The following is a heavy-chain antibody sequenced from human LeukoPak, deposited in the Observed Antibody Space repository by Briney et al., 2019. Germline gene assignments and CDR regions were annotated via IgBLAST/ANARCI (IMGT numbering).Heavy chain of an antibody. V-gene: IGHV3-23*01. J-gene: IGHJ4*02. CDR3: AKGVVVAPDVTPFDY. D-gene: IGHD2-2*01. CDR1: GFTFSNYG. CDR2: ITGSGGST. Sequence: GGSLRLSCAASGFTFSNYGLSWVRQAPGKGLEWVSGITGSGGSTYYADSVKGRFTISRDNSKNTLYLQMNSLRAEDTAVYYCAKGVVVAPDVTPFDYWGQGTLVTVSS.